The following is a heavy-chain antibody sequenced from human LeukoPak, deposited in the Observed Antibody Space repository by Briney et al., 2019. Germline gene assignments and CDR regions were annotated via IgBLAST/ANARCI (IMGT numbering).Heavy chain of an antibody. CDR1: GFTFSSYS. CDR3: VKDLGRNRNKCFDY. D-gene: IGHD1-14*01. V-gene: IGHV3-23*01. CDR2: ISGSGGGT. Sequence: GGSLRLSCAGSGFTFSSYSMTWVRQAPEKGLELVSTISGSGGGTYYADSVKCRFTISRDDSKNTLYLQMNSLRAEDTAVYYCVKDLGRNRNKCFDYWGQGTLVTVSS. J-gene: IGHJ4*02.